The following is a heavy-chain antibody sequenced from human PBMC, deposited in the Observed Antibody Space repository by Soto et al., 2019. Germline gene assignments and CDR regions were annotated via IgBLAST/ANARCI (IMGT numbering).Heavy chain of an antibody. CDR2: ISGSGGST. V-gene: IGHV3-23*01. CDR1: GFTFSSYA. D-gene: IGHD6-13*01. CDR3: TRVNSTSRDY. J-gene: IGHJ4*02. Sequence: EVQLLESGGGLVQPGGSLRLSCAASGFTFSSYAMSWVRQAPGKGLEWVSAISGSGGSTYYADSVKGRFTISRDNSKNTLYLQKNSLRAEDTAVYYWTRVNSTSRDYWAQGTLVTASS.